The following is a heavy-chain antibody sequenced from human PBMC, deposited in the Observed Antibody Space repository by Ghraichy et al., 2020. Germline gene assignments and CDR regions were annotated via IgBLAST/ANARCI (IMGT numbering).Heavy chain of an antibody. CDR1: GGSISSYY. J-gene: IGHJ4*02. CDR2: IYTSGST. Sequence: ESLNISCTVSGGSISSYYWSWIRQPAGKGLEWIGRIYTSGSTNYNPSLKSRVTMSVDTSKNQFSLKLSSVTAADTAVYYCARETYYYDSSGYYLPDYWGQGTLVTVSS. CDR3: ARETYYYDSSGYYLPDY. D-gene: IGHD3-22*01. V-gene: IGHV4-4*07.